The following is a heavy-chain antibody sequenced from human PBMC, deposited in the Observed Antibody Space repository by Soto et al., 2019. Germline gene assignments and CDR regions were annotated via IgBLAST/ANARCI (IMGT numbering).Heavy chain of an antibody. D-gene: IGHD6-19*01. CDR1: GGTIRSPDW. CDR3: ARGRGRYSSGWSWFDP. CDR2: IFQSGST. J-gene: IGHJ5*02. V-gene: IGHV4-4*02. Sequence: SETLSLTCGVSGGTIRSPDWWTWVRQPPGKGLEWIGEIFQSGSTNYTPSLESRVTISVDKSKNQFSLTLTSVTAADTAVYFCARGRGRYSSGWSWFDPRGQGILVTVSS.